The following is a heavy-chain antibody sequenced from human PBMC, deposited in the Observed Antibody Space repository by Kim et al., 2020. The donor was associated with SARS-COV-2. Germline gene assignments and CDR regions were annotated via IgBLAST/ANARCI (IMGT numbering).Heavy chain of an antibody. Sequence: GGSLRLSCAASGFTFSGYEMNWVRQAPGKGLEWVSYITSSGSTIYYADSVKGRFTIPRDNAKNSLYLQMNSLRAEDTAVYYCARARARITIFGVVPPGFDYWGQGTLVTVSS. J-gene: IGHJ4*02. CDR2: ITSSGSTI. CDR3: ARARARITIFGVVPPGFDY. CDR1: GFTFSGYE. V-gene: IGHV3-48*03. D-gene: IGHD3-3*01.